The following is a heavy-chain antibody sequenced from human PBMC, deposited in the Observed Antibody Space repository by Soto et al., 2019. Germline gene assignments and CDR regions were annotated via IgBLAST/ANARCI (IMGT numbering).Heavy chain of an antibody. CDR3: AKEGDDYASGTSFQFDY. D-gene: IGHD3-16*01. CDR1: GFTFSSYA. J-gene: IGHJ4*02. Sequence: EVQLLQSGGGLVQPGGSLRLSCAASGFTFSSYAMSWVRQAPGKGLEWVSAISGSGDSTYYADFVKGRFTSSRDNSRTTLFLQLNRLTAEDTAVYYCAKEGDDYASGTSFQFDYWGQGILVTVSS. V-gene: IGHV3-23*01. CDR2: ISGSGDST.